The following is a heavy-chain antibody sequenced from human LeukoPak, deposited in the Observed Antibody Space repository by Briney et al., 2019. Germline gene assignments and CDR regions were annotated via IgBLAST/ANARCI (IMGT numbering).Heavy chain of an antibody. CDR1: GFTFSSYG. V-gene: IGHV3-33*01. Sequence: PGRSLRLSCAASGFTFSSYGMHWVRQAPGKGLEWVAVIWYDGSNKYYADSVKGRFTISRDNSKNTLYLQMNSLRAEDTALYYCARGLYYYDSSGYYYLGYWGQGTLVTVSS. CDR3: ARGLYYYDSSGYYYLGY. D-gene: IGHD3-22*01. J-gene: IGHJ4*02. CDR2: IWYDGSNK.